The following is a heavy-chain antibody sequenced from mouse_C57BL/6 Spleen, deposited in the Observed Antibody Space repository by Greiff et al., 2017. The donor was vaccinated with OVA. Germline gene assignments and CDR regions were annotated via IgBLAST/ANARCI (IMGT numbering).Heavy chain of an antibody. V-gene: IGHV1-42*01. CDR3: RRTGTGSRGAMDY. Sequence: EVQLQQSGPGLVKPGASVKISCKASGYSFTGYYMNWVRQTPEKSLEWIGEINPSTGGTTYNQKFKAQATLTVDKSSSTAYMQLRRLTSEDSAVYCGRRTGTGSRGAMDYWGQGTSVTVSS. D-gene: IGHD1-1*01. J-gene: IGHJ4*01. CDR1: GYSFTGYY. CDR2: INPSTGGT.